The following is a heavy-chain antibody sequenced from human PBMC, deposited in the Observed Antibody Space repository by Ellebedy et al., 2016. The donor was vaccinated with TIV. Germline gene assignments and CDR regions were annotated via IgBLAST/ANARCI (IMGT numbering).Heavy chain of an antibody. CDR1: GFPFSSFT. CDR2: ISSTSAYI. Sequence: PGGSLRLSCTTSGFPFSSFTMHWVRQAPGRGLEWVSSISSTSAYIHYADSLKGRSTISRDNAENSLHLHLNSLTVEDTAVYYCVREGGQVLDHYFDHWGQGTLVTVSS. D-gene: IGHD1-26*01. CDR3: VREGGQVLDHYFDH. J-gene: IGHJ4*02. V-gene: IGHV3-21*01.